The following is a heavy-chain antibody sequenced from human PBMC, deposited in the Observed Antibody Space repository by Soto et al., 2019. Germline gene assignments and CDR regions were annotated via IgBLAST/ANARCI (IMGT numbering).Heavy chain of an antibody. D-gene: IGHD3-16*01. Sequence: GGSLRLSCVASGFTFSSFAMSWVRQAPGKGLEWVSSSGVGDNTFYAGSVKGRFTISRDNSKNTVHLQLSSLRVEEAAIYYCATGTDKARGGFGHWGQGALVNVSS. J-gene: IGHJ4*02. CDR2: SSGVGDNT. CDR1: GFTFSSFA. V-gene: IGHV3-23*01. CDR3: ATGTDKARGGFGH.